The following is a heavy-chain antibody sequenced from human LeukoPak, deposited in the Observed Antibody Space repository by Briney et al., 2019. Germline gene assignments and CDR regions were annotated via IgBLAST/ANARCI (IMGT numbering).Heavy chain of an antibody. D-gene: IGHD6-13*01. CDR1: GFNFNSYD. CDR3: ATSVTGYSSPFYY. Sequence: PGGSLRLSCAASGFNFNSYDMQWVRQSPGKGQEWVTFIRYDGSEKYYVDSVEGRFTISRDNSKNTLYLQMNSLRAEDTAVYYCATSVTGYSSPFYYWGQGTLVTVSP. J-gene: IGHJ4*02. CDR2: IRYDGSEK. V-gene: IGHV3-30*02.